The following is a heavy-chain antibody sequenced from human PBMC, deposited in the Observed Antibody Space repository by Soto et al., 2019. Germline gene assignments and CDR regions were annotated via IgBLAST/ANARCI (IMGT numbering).Heavy chain of an antibody. CDR3: AKDAISGDGIWLMDS. J-gene: IGHJ5*02. CDR2: LLRSGSTA. V-gene: IGHV3-23*01. D-gene: IGHD4-17*01. Sequence: PGGSLLLSCASCVFTFSNYAMTWARQAPGKGLEWVSSLLRSGSTAYYADSVRGRFTVSIDTSANSLYLQMDSLRAEDTSIYYCAKDAISGDGIWLMDSWGQGTLVTVSS. CDR1: VFTFSNYA.